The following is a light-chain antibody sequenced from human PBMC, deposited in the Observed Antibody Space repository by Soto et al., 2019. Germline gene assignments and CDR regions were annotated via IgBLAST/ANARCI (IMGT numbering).Light chain of an antibody. CDR3: SSYTNSSAV. Sequence: QSALTQPASVSGSPGQSITISCTGTSSDVGDYNFVSWYQHHPGKAPKLMLYEVSNRPSGISNRFSASKSGNTAFLTISGLQAEDEADYYCSSYTNSSAVFGTGTKVTVL. CDR1: SSDVGDYNF. J-gene: IGLJ1*01. V-gene: IGLV2-14*01. CDR2: EVS.